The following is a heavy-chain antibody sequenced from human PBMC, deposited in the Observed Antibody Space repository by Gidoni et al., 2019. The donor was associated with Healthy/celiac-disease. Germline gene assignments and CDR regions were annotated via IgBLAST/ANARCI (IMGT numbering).Heavy chain of an antibody. D-gene: IGHD6-19*01. CDR1: GDRVPTKRAA. J-gene: IGHJ6*03. CDR2: TYYRSKWYN. Sequence: QVQLQQSGPGLVKPSQTLSLTCPIPGDRVPTKRAAWNWIRQSPSRGLEWLGRTYYRSKWYNDYAVSVKSRITINPDTSKNQFSLQLNSVTPEDTAVYYCAKQIQWLAEGYYYYYYMDVWGKGTTVTVSS. CDR3: AKQIQWLAEGYYYYYYMDV. V-gene: IGHV6-1*01.